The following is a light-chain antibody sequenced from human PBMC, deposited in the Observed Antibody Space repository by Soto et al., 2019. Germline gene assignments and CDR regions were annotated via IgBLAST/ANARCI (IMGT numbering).Light chain of an antibody. CDR2: GAS. Sequence: EIVMTQSPATLPVSPGERVTLSCRASKSVSSNFAWYQQKPGQAPRLLIYGASTRATGIPARFSGSGSGTEFTLTISSLQSEDFAVYYCQQYNDWPLTFGGGTKVEI. V-gene: IGKV3-15*01. J-gene: IGKJ4*01. CDR3: QQYNDWPLT. CDR1: KSVSSN.